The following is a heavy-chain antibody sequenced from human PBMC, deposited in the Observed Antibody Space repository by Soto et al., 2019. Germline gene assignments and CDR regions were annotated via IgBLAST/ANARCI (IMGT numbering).Heavy chain of an antibody. V-gene: IGHV3-33*01. CDR1: GFTFSSYG. J-gene: IGHJ3*02. D-gene: IGHD3-22*01. Sequence: QVQLVESGGGVVQPGRSLRLSCAASGFTFSSYGMHWVRQAPGKGLGWVAVIWYDGRNKYYADSVKGRFTISRDNSKNTLYLQMTSLRAEDTAVYYCARDQFGEYYYDRGGAFDIWGQGTMVTVSS. CDR3: ARDQFGEYYYDRGGAFDI. CDR2: IWYDGRNK.